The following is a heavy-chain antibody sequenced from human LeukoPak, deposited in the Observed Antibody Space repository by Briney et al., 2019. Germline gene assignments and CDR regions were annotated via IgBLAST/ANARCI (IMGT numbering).Heavy chain of an antibody. Sequence: PGGSLRLSCAASGFTVHSTYMSWVRQAPGKGREGVSISYSAGSTYYADSVQGRFTISRDNSKNTLYLQMNSLRAEDTDVYYCEKGHCTNGICWLDWGQGTLVTVSP. V-gene: IGHV3-53*01. CDR2: SYSAGST. CDR3: EKGHCTNGICWLD. J-gene: IGHJ4*02. CDR1: GFTVHSTY. D-gene: IGHD2-8*01.